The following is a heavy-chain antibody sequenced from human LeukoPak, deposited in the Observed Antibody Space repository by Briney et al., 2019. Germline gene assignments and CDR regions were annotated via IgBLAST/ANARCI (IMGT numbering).Heavy chain of an antibody. J-gene: IGHJ4*02. CDR3: ARANDDFDY. V-gene: IGHV4-39*07. D-gene: IGHD3-16*01. CDR1: SGSISSGDYY. CDR2: IYHSGST. Sequence: SETLSLTCTVSSGSISSGDYYWSWIRQPPGKGLEWIGSIYHSGSTYYNPSLKCRVTISVDTSKNQFSLKLSSVTAADTAVYYCARANDDFDYWGQGTLVTVSS.